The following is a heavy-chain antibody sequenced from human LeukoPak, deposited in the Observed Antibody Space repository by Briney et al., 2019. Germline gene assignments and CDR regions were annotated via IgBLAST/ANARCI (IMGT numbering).Heavy chain of an antibody. Sequence: GESLQISCKGSGYSFTSYWIGWVRQMPGKGLEWMGIIYPGDSDTRYSPSFQGQVTISADKSISTAYLQWSSPKASDTAMYYCARLAYDSSGYYYYFDYWGQGTLVTVSS. V-gene: IGHV5-51*01. D-gene: IGHD3-22*01. CDR3: ARLAYDSSGYYYYFDY. J-gene: IGHJ4*02. CDR2: IYPGDSDT. CDR1: GYSFTSYW.